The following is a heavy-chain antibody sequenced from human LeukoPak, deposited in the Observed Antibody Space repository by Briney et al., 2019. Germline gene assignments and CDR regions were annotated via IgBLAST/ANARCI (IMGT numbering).Heavy chain of an antibody. CDR3: ARDAPGGGDCYLDY. D-gene: IGHD2-21*02. CDR2: IIPIFGTA. V-gene: IGHV1-69*13. Sequence: SVKVSCKASGGTFSSYAISWVRQAPGQGLEWMGGIIPIFGTANYAQKFQGRVTITADESTSTAYMELSSLRSDDTAVYYCARDAPGGGDCYLDYWGQGTLVTVSS. CDR1: GGTFSSYA. J-gene: IGHJ4*02.